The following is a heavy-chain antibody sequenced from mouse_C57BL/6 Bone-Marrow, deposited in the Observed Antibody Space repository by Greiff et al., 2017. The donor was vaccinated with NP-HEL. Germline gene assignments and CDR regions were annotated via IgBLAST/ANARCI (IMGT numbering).Heavy chain of an antibody. D-gene: IGHD1-1*02. CDR2: ISDGGSYT. CDR3: ARDRVGGYSCDY. V-gene: IGHV5-4*01. J-gene: IGHJ2*01. Sequence: EVKLVESGGGLVKPGGSLKLSCAASGFTFSSYAMSWVRQTPEKRLEWVATISDGGSYTYYPDNVKGRFTISRDNAKNNLYLQMSHLKSEDTAMYYCARDRVGGYSCDYWGQGTTLTVSS. CDR1: GFTFSSYA.